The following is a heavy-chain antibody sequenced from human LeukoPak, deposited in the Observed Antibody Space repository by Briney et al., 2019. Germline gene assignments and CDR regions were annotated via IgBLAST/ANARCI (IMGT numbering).Heavy chain of an antibody. V-gene: IGHV3-33*01. J-gene: IGHJ5*02. Sequence: PGGSLRLSCAASGFTFSSFGMHWVRQVPGKGLEWVASVWYDGSNKYYADPVKGRFTISRDNSKNTLYLQMNSLRAEDTAIYYCARDPRGYGDYSGFDPWGQGTLVTVSS. CDR3: ARDPRGYGDYSGFDP. D-gene: IGHD4-17*01. CDR2: VWYDGSNK. CDR1: GFTFSSFG.